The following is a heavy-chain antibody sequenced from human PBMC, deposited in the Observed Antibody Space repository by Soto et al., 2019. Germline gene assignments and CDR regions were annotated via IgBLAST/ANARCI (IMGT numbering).Heavy chain of an antibody. CDR3: ASPMGAVGHYYGMDV. Sequence: ASGKVSCKASGYTFTSYDINWVRQATGQGLEWMGWMNPNSGNTGYAQKFQGRVTMTRNTSISTAYMELSSLRSEDTAVYYCASPMGAVGHYYGMDVWGQGTTVTVSS. J-gene: IGHJ6*02. CDR1: GYTFTSYD. V-gene: IGHV1-8*01. CDR2: MNPNSGNT. D-gene: IGHD3-16*01.